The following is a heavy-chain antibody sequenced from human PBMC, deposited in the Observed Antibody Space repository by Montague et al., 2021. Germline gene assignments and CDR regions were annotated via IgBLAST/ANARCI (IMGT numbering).Heavy chain of an antibody. Sequence: SETLSLTCTVSGGSISNYFWTWIRQPPGKGLEWIGFISYSGRTNFNPSLKSRVTILLDTSKNQFSLNLSSVTAADTAVYYCARDTTTDGFDIWGQGTMVTVSS. D-gene: IGHD1-1*01. CDR3: ARDTTTDGFDI. CDR1: GGSISNYF. V-gene: IGHV4-59*13. J-gene: IGHJ3*02. CDR2: ISYSGRT.